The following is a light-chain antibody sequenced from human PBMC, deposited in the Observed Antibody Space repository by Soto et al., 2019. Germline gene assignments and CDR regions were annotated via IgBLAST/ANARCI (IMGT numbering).Light chain of an antibody. Sequence: EIVLTQCPGTLSLSPGERATLSCRASQSVSSTYLAWYQQKPGQAPRLLIFGASSRATGIPDRFSGSGSGTDFTLTISRLEPEDFAVYYCQQYVRSPYTFGPGTKLDIK. V-gene: IGKV3-20*01. CDR2: GAS. CDR1: QSVSSTY. CDR3: QQYVRSPYT. J-gene: IGKJ3*01.